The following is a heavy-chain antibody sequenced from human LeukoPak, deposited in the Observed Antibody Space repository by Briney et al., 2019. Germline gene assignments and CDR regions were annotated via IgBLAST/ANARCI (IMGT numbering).Heavy chain of an antibody. CDR3: ARDPYYTLYYYYGMDV. D-gene: IGHD2-2*02. V-gene: IGHV3-30-3*01. J-gene: IGHJ6*02. CDR2: ISYDGSNK. CDR1: GFTFSSYA. Sequence: GGSLRLSCAASGFTFSSYAMHWVRQAPGKGLEWVAVISYDGSNKYYADSVKGRFTISRDNSKNTLYLQMNSLRAEDTAVYYCARDPYYTLYYYYGMDVWGQGTTVTVSS.